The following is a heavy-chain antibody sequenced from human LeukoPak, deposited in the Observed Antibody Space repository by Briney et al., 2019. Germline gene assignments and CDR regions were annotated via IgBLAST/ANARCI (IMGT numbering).Heavy chain of an antibody. CDR3: TTRRFGEPPFDY. CDR2: IKSKTDGGTT. CDR1: GFTFSNAW. J-gene: IGHJ4*02. D-gene: IGHD3-10*01. Sequence: GGSLRLSCAASGFTFSNAWMSWVRQAPGKGLEWVGRIKSKTDGGTTDYAAPVKGRFTIPRDDSKNTLYLQMNSLKTEDTAVYYCTTRRFGEPPFDYWGQGTLVTVSS. V-gene: IGHV3-15*01.